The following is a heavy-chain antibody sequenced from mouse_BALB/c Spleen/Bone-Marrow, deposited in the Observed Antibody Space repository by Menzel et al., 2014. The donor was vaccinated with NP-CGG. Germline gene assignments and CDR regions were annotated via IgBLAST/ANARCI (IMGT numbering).Heavy chain of an antibody. CDR1: GFSLTSYG. Sequence: QVQLQQSGPGLVQPSQSLSTTCTVSGFSLTSYGVHWVRQSPGKGLEWLGVIWSGGSTDYNAAFISRLSISKDNSKSQVFFKMNSLQADDTAIYYCARNRGNHFSWFAYWGQGTLVTVSA. J-gene: IGHJ3*01. V-gene: IGHV2-4-1*01. CDR2: IWSGGST. D-gene: IGHD2-1*01. CDR3: ARNRGNHFSWFAY.